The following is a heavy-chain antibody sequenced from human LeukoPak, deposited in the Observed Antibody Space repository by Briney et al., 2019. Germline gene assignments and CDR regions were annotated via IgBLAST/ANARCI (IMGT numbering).Heavy chain of an antibody. CDR2: INHSGST. Sequence: SETLSLTCAVYGGAFSGYYWSWIRQPPGKGLEWIGEINHSGSTNYNPSLKSRVTMSVDTSKNQFSLKLSSVTAADTAVYYCARGYSYGNYYMDVWGKGTTVTASS. D-gene: IGHD5-18*01. CDR1: GGAFSGYY. CDR3: ARGYSYGNYYMDV. V-gene: IGHV4-34*01. J-gene: IGHJ6*03.